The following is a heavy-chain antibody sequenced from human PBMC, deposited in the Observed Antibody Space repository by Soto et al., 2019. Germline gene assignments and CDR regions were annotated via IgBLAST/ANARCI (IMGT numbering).Heavy chain of an antibody. CDR3: AREGGDGVDY. J-gene: IGHJ4*02. CDR1: GGSISSVNFY. D-gene: IGHD3-16*01. V-gene: IGHV4-31*03. CDR2: IYYSGST. Sequence: LSLTCTVSGGSISSVNFYWSWIRQHPGKGLEWIGYIYYSGSTYYNPSLKSRVTISVDTSKNQFSLKLNSVTAADTAVYYCAREGGDGVDYWGQGTLVTVSS.